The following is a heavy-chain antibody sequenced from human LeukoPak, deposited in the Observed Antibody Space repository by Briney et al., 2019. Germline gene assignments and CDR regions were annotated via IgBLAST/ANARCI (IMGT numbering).Heavy chain of an antibody. CDR1: GFTFSDYY. J-gene: IGHJ6*03. Sequence: GGSLRLSCAASGFTFSDYYMSWIRQAPGKGLEWVSYISSSGSTIYYADSEKGRFTISRDNAKNSLYLQMNSLRAEDTAVYYCVPGVLGLYYYYYMDVWGKGTTVTVSS. CDR2: ISSSGSTI. V-gene: IGHV3-11*04. D-gene: IGHD6-13*01. CDR3: VPGVLGLYYYYYMDV.